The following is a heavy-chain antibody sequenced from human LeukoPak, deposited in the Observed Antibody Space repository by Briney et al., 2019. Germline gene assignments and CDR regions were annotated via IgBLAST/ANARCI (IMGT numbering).Heavy chain of an antibody. V-gene: IGHV4-61*02. CDR1: GGSISSGSYY. Sequence: SETLSLTCTVSGGSISSGSYYWSWIRQPAGKGLEWIGRIYTSGSTNYNPSLKSRVTISVDTSKNQFSLKLSSVTAADTAVYYCARLGGDGFDYWGQGTLVTVSS. CDR2: IYTSGST. J-gene: IGHJ4*02. D-gene: IGHD2-21*01. CDR3: ARLGGDGFDY.